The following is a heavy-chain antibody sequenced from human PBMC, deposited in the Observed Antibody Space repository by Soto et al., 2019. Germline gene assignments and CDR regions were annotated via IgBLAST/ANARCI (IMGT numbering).Heavy chain of an antibody. CDR3: ARDRGLPDSFDI. CDR2: INQDGSTI. V-gene: IGHV3-7*01. J-gene: IGHJ3*02. CDR1: GFTFSSYW. Sequence: XSLSLSCAASGFTFSSYWMCWVRQAPGKGLVWVANINQDGSTIVYADSVKGRFTISRDNAKNTLYLQMNSMRVEDTAVYFCARDRGLPDSFDIWGQGTMVTVSS. D-gene: IGHD3-10*01.